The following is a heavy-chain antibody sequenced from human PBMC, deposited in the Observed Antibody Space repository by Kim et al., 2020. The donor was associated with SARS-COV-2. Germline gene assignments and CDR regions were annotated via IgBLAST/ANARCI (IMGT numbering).Heavy chain of an antibody. V-gene: IGHV3-33*01. Sequence: GGSLRLSCAASGFTFSSYGMHWVRQAPGKGLEWVAVIWYGGSNKYYADSVKGRFTISRDNSKNTLYLQMNSLRAEDTAVYYCARDEISSGWYFDYWGQGTLVTVSS. CDR3: ARDEISSGWYFDY. CDR1: GFTFSSYG. CDR2: IWYGGSNK. J-gene: IGHJ4*02. D-gene: IGHD6-19*01.